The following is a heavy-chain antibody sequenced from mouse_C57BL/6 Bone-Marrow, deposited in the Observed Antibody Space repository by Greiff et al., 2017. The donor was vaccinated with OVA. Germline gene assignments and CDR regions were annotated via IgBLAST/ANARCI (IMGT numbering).Heavy chain of an antibody. CDR3: ARATVAVDAMDY. D-gene: IGHD1-1*01. V-gene: IGHV3-6*01. J-gene: IGHJ4*01. CDR2: ISYAGSN. Sequence: EVQLQESGPGLVKPSQSLSLTCSVTGYSITSGYYWNWIRQFPGNKLEWMGYISYAGSNNYNPSLKNRISITRDTSKNQFFLKLNSVTTEDTATYYCARATVAVDAMDYWGQGTSVTVSS. CDR1: GYSITSGYY.